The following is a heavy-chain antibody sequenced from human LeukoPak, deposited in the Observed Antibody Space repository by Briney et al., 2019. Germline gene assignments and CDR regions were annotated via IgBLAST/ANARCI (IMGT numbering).Heavy chain of an antibody. Sequence: GGSLRLSCAASGFTFSSYSMNWVRQAPGKGLEWVAIIWYDGSNKLYVDSVKGRFTISRDNSKNTLYLQMNSLRAEDTAVYYCAKGPSDTAMATAFDYWGQGTLVTVSS. CDR2: IWYDGSNK. V-gene: IGHV3-33*06. CDR3: AKGPSDTAMATAFDY. J-gene: IGHJ4*02. CDR1: GFTFSSYS. D-gene: IGHD5-18*01.